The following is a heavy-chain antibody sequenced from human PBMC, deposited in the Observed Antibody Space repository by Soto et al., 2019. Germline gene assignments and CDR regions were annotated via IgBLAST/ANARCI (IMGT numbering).Heavy chain of an antibody. V-gene: IGHV1-69*01. CDR1: GGTFSNYV. Sequence: QVQLVQSGTEVKKPGSSAKVSCKASGGTFSNYVISWVRQAPGQGLEWMGGIIPLFGTTDYAKKFQGRIAIAADESTTTVYTDLSSLRFEDTAVHFCEIDVGSGELSVVLGQGTTVIVPS. D-gene: IGHD3-10*01. CDR2: IIPLFGTT. J-gene: IGHJ6*02. CDR3: EIDVGSGELSVV.